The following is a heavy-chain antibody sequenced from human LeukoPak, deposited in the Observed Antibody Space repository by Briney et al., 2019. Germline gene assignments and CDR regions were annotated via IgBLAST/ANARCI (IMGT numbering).Heavy chain of an antibody. D-gene: IGHD6-6*01. Sequence: GGSLRLSCAASGFTFSNYGMHWVRQAPGKGLEWVAFIRYDGSNKYYADSVKGRFTISRDSSKNTLYLQMNSLRAEDTAVYYCAKVLTITARRSPSYFDYWGQGTLVTVSS. CDR3: AKVLTITARRSPSYFDY. CDR2: IRYDGSNK. V-gene: IGHV3-30*02. J-gene: IGHJ4*02. CDR1: GFTFSNYG.